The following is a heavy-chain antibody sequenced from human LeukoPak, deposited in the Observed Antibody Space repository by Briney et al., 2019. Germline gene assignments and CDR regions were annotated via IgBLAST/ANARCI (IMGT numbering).Heavy chain of an antibody. V-gene: IGHV4-4*02. D-gene: IGHD2-2*01. CDR2: IYHSGST. CDR1: GGSISSNTW. CDR3: ARIMGRGYCISTSCRGDWFDP. Sequence: SGTLSLTCAVSGGSISSNTWWSWVRQPPGKGLEWIGEIYHSGSTNYNPSLKSRVTISVDKSKNQFSLKLSSVTAADTAVYYCARIMGRGYCISTSCRGDWFDPWGRGTLVTVSS. J-gene: IGHJ5*02.